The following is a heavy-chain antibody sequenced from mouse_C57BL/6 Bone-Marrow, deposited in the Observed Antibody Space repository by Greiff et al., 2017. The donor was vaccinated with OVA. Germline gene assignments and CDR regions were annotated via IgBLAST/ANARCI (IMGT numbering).Heavy chain of an antibody. CDR2: IDPSDSYT. Sequence: VQLQQSGAELVKPGASVKLSCKASGYTFTSYWMQWVKQRPGQGLEWIGEIDPSDSYTNYNQKFKGKATLTVDTSSSTAYMQLSSLTSEDSAVYYCARGTVVPVMDYWGQGTSVTVSS. D-gene: IGHD1-1*01. V-gene: IGHV1-50*01. CDR3: ARGTVVPVMDY. CDR1: GYTFTSYW. J-gene: IGHJ4*01.